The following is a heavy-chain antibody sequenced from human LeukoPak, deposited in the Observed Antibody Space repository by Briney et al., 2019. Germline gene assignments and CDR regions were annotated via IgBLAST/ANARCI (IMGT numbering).Heavy chain of an antibody. CDR2: INSDGRSI. CDR3: ASGGRVGDIFDI. J-gene: IGHJ3*02. CDR1: GFTFSTNW. D-gene: IGHD2-15*01. V-gene: IGHV3-74*01. Sequence: GGSLRLSCAASGFTFSTNWMYWVRQAPGEGLVWVSRINSDGRSIGYADSVKGRFTISRDNAYNTLYLQMNSLRAEDTALYYCASGGRVGDIFDIWGQGTMVRVSS.